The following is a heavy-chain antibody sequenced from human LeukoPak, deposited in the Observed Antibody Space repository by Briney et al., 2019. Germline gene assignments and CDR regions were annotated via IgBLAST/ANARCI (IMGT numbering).Heavy chain of an antibody. Sequence: PSETLSLTCTVSGASISSNTYYWGWIRQPPGKGLEWIASIYYSGNTYYNPSFKSRVTISVDTSKNQFSLKLNSMTAADAAVYHCARQSGIAVAADDAFDIRGQGTMVTVSS. CDR3: ARQSGIAVAADDAFDI. D-gene: IGHD6-19*01. CDR2: IYYSGNT. V-gene: IGHV4-39*01. CDR1: GASISSNTYY. J-gene: IGHJ3*02.